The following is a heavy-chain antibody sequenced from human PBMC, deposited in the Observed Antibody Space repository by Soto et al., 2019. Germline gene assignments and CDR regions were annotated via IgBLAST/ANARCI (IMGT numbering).Heavy chain of an antibody. CDR1: GYSFTSYW. CDR2: IYPGDSDT. V-gene: IGHV5-51*01. CDR3: ARFGVMERDSLET. J-gene: IGHJ5*02. Sequence: PGESLKISFKFSGYSFTSYWIGFVRQMPGKGLEWMGIIYPGDSDTRYSPSFQGQVTISADKSISTAYLQWSSLKASDTAMYYCARFGVMERDSLETWGQGTLVTVSS. D-gene: IGHD3-10*01.